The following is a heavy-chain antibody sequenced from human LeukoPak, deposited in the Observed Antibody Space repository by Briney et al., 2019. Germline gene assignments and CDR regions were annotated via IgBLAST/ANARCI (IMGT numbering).Heavy chain of an antibody. D-gene: IGHD6-19*01. Sequence: KPSETLSLTCTVSGASVSGDYWSWIRQPPGKGLEWIGRIYTSGSTNYNPSLKSRVTMSVDTSKNQFSLKLSSVTAADTAVYYCARAQVNEWLANVWYYYYGMDVWGQGTTVTVSS. V-gene: IGHV4-4*07. J-gene: IGHJ6*02. CDR1: GASVSGDY. CDR3: ARAQVNEWLANVWYYYYGMDV. CDR2: IYTSGST.